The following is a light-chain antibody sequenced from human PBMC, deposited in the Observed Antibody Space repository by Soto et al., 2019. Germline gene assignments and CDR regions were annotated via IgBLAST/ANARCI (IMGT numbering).Light chain of an antibody. Sequence: EIVLPQSPGTLSLSPGERATLSCRASQNVDSNYLAWYQQKPGQAPRIIIFGASGRATGIPDRFSGSGSGTDFTLTISRLEPEDFAVYYCQQYNNWPLITFGQGTRLEIK. V-gene: IGKV3-20*01. CDR1: QNVDSNY. CDR3: QQYNNWPLIT. J-gene: IGKJ5*01. CDR2: GAS.